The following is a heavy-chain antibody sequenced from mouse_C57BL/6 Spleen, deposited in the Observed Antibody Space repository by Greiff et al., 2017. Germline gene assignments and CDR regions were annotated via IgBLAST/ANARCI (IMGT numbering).Heavy chain of an antibody. Sequence: LVESGAELARPGASVKLSCKASGYTFTSYGISWVKQRTGQGLEWIGEIYPRSGNTYYNEKFKGKATLTADKSSSTAYMELRSLTSEDSAVYFCARDGSSYKVWYFDYWGQGTTLTVSS. CDR3: ARDGSSYKVWYFDY. D-gene: IGHD1-1*01. CDR1: GYTFTSYG. CDR2: IYPRSGNT. V-gene: IGHV1-81*01. J-gene: IGHJ2*01.